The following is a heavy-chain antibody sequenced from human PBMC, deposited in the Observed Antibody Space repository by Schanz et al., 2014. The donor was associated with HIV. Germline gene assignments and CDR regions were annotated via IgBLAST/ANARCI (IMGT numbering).Heavy chain of an antibody. CDR2: MNNDVSSR. Sequence: EVQLVESGGGLVQPGGSLKLSCAASGFSFSDYWMHWVRQVPGKGLLWVSRMNNDVSSRLYADSVKGRFTISRDNAKNTLYLQMNSLRAEDTAVYYCAKGQRGVVRGDIDHWGQGTLVTVSS. J-gene: IGHJ4*02. CDR1: GFSFSDYW. CDR3: AKGQRGVVRGDIDH. V-gene: IGHV3-74*01. D-gene: IGHD3-10*01.